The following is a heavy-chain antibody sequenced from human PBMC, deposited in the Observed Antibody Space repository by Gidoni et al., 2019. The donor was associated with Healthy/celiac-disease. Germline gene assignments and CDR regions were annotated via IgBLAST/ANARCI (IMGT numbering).Heavy chain of an antibody. CDR3: ARGYYYDSSRGGVFDY. D-gene: IGHD3-22*01. J-gene: IGHJ4*02. V-gene: IGHV3-33*01. Sequence: GFTFSSYGMHWVRQAPGKGLEWVAVIWYDGSNKYYAYSVKGRFTISRDNSKNTLYLQMNSLRAEDTAVYYCARGYYYDSSRGGVFDYWGQGTLVTVSS. CDR2: IWYDGSNK. CDR1: GFTFSSYG.